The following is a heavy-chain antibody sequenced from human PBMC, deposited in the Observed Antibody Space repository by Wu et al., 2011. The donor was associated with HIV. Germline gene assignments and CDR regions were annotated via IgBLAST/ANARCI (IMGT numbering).Heavy chain of an antibody. D-gene: IGHD2-15*01. V-gene: IGHV1-2*02. Sequence: GAEVNEAWGRQSKVSWPGFWIHFTDYYIHWVRQAPGQGLEWMGWINPSSGGTKTAQNFQGRVIMTRDASISTAYMELSNLRSDDTAVYYCARETKGVVVVVAATSHFDYWGQGTLVTVSS. J-gene: IGHJ4*02. CDR3: ARETKGVVVVVAATSHFDY. CDR2: INPSSGGT. CDR1: IHFTDYY.